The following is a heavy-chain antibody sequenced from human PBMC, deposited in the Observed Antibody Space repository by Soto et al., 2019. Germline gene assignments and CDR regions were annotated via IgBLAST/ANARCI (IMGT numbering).Heavy chain of an antibody. V-gene: IGHV1-3*01. D-gene: IGHD1-26*01. CDR1: GYTFTNYA. Sequence: EASVKVSCKASGYTFTNYAMHWVRQAPGQRLEWMGWINAGNGNTNYAQILQGRVTMTTDTSTSTAYMELRSLRSDDTAVYYCARDQGGSYYYWGQGTLVTVSS. CDR2: INAGNGNT. J-gene: IGHJ4*02. CDR3: ARDQGGSYYY.